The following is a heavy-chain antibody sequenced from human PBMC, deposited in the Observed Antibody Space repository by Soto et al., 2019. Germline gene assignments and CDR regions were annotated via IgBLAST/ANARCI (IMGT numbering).Heavy chain of an antibody. D-gene: IGHD3-10*01. V-gene: IGHV1-2*04. Sequence: ASVKVSCKASGYTFTGYYMHWVRQAPGQGLEWMGWINPNSGGTNYAKKFQGWVTMNRDTSISTAYMELSRLRSDDTALYYCARGVGSGSYYNQYNWFDPWGQGTLVTVSS. CDR2: INPNSGGT. CDR3: ARGVGSGSYYNQYNWFDP. J-gene: IGHJ5*02. CDR1: GYTFTGYY.